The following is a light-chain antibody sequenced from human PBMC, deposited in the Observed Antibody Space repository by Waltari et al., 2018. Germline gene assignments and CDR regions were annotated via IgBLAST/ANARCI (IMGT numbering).Light chain of an antibody. V-gene: IGLV1-44*01. Sequence: QSVLTQPPSASGTPGQRVTISCSGSSSNIGGNTVNWYQQLPGRAPKLLIYGNNERPPGVPDRFSGSKSGTSASLVISGLQSEDEADYYCATWDDSLSGFYVFGAGTRVTVL. J-gene: IGLJ1*01. CDR2: GNN. CDR1: SSNIGGNT. CDR3: ATWDDSLSGFYV.